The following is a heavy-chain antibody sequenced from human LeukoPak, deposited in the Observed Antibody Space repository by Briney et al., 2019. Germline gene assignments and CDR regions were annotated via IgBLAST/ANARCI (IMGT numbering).Heavy chain of an antibody. CDR3: ARDETYCGADCSLDY. V-gene: IGHV3-21*01. CDR1: GFTFSSYS. J-gene: IGHJ4*02. CDR2: ISSSSTYI. Sequence: GGSLRLSCAASGFTFSSYSTNWVRQAPGKGLEWVSSISSSSTYIYYADSVKGRFTLSRDNAKNSLYLRVNSLRAEDTAVYYCARDETYCGADCSLDYWGQGTLVTVSS. D-gene: IGHD2-21*01.